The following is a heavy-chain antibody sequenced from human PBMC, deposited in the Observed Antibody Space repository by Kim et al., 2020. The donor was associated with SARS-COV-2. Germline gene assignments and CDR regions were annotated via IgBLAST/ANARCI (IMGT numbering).Heavy chain of an antibody. D-gene: IGHD5-18*01. Sequence: ADYVKGRFTISRDNSMNTLYLQMNSLRAEDTAVYYCAKGPWLLRGYFDYWGQGTLVTVSS. CDR3: AKGPWLLRGYFDY. J-gene: IGHJ4*02. V-gene: IGHV3-23*01.